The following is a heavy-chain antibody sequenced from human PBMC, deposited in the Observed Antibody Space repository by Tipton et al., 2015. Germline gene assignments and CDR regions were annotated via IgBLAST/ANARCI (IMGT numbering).Heavy chain of an antibody. CDR3: ARFNYDSSGYYFDY. Sequence: SLRLSCAASGFTFNNFEMHWVRQTPGKGLEWVSYISTSGTTIYYTDSVEGRFTISRDNAKSSLYLQMNSLRAEDTAVYYCARFNYDSSGYYFDYWGQGTLVTVSS. J-gene: IGHJ4*02. D-gene: IGHD3-22*01. CDR2: ISTSGTTI. CDR1: GFTFNNFE. V-gene: IGHV3-48*03.